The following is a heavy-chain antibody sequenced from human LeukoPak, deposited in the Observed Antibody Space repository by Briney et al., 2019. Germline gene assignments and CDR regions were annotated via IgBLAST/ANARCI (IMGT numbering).Heavy chain of an antibody. CDR3: ARVGYCSSPSCYYYYSYMDV. D-gene: IGHD2-2*03. Sequence: PSRTLSLTCTVSGGSISSGDYYWSWIRQPPGKGREWIGYIYFSGSTFYNPSLKSRVTISADTSRNQFSLRLSSVTAADTAVYYCARVGYCSSPSCYYYYSYMDVWGTGTTVTVSS. CDR1: GGSISSGDYY. CDR2: IYFSGST. J-gene: IGHJ6*03. V-gene: IGHV4-30-4*08.